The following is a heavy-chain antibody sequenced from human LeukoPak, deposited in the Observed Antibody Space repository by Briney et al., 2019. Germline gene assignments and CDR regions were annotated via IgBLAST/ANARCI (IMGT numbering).Heavy chain of an antibody. V-gene: IGHV4-59*01. D-gene: IGHD5-18*01. Sequence: SETLSLTCTVSGGSISSYYWSWIRQPPGKGLEWIGYIYYSGSTNYNPSLKSRVTISVDTSKNQFSLKLSSVTAADTAVYYCARGGYNYGHPPVLDYWGQGTLVTVSS. CDR1: GGSISSYY. CDR2: IYYSGST. J-gene: IGHJ4*02. CDR3: ARGGYNYGHPPVLDY.